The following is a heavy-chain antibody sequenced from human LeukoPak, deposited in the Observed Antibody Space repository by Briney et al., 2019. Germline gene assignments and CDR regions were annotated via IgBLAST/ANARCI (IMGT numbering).Heavy chain of an antibody. CDR3: ARDPPYDYVWGSYRFDY. D-gene: IGHD3-16*02. CDR2: IHYSGST. V-gene: IGHV4-39*07. J-gene: IGHJ4*02. CDR1: GGSFSSSSYY. Sequence: SETLSLTCTVSGGSFSSSSYYWGWVRQPPGKGLEWVGSIHYSGSTNYNPSLKSRVTISVDTSKNQFSLKLNSVTATDTAVYYCARDPPYDYVWGSYRFDYWGQGTLVTVSS.